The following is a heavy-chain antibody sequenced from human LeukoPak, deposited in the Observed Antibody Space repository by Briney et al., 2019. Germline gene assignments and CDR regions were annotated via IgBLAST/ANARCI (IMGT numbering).Heavy chain of an antibody. D-gene: IGHD1-7*01. CDR3: ARGITGTKWFDP. CDR1: GVSISSYY. CDR2: IYYSGSP. Sequence: SETLSLTCTVSGVSISSYYWSWIRQPPGKGLEWIGYIYYSGSPNYNPSLKSRVTISVDTSKNQFSLKLSSVTAADTAVYYCARGITGTKWFDPWGQGTLVTVSS. J-gene: IGHJ5*02. V-gene: IGHV4-59*01.